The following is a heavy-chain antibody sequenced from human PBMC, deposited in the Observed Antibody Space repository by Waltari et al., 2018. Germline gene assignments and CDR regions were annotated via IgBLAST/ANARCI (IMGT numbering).Heavy chain of an antibody. CDR3: ARGSYDFWSGYDVVARLYYFDY. V-gene: IGHV4-34*01. CDR2: INHCGST. J-gene: IGHJ4*02. Sequence: QVQLQQWGAGLLNPSETLSLTCAVYGGSFSGSYWSWIRQPPRQGLEWIGEINHCGSTNYNPSLKRRVTIAVDTSKNQCSLKLSSVTAADTAVYYCARGSYDFWSGYDVVARLYYFDYWGQGTLVTVSS. CDR1: GGSFSGSY. D-gene: IGHD3-3*01.